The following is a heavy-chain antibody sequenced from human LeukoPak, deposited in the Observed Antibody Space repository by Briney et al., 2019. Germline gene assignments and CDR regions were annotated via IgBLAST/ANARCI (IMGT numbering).Heavy chain of an antibody. D-gene: IGHD4-11*01. CDR1: GFTFRSYG. V-gene: IGHV3-30*19. Sequence: GGSLRLSCAASGFTFRSYGMHLVRQAPGKGLEWVAIISYDGSNEYHADSVKGRFSISRDNSKNTMYLQMNSLRVEDTAVYFCAKDRMTTVTSYYHYFGMDVWGQGTTVTVSS. J-gene: IGHJ6*02. CDR2: ISYDGSNE. CDR3: AKDRMTTVTSYYHYFGMDV.